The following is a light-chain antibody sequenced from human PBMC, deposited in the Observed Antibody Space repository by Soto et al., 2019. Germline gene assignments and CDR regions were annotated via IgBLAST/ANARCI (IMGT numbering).Light chain of an antibody. CDR1: SSDVGGYNY. V-gene: IGLV2-14*01. J-gene: IGLJ3*02. CDR2: EVS. CDR3: SSYPSSSTWV. Sequence: QSALTQPASVSGSPGQSITISCTGTSSDVGGYNYVSWYQQHPAKAPKLMIYEVSNRPSGVSNRFSGSKSGNTASLTISGLQAEDEADYYCSSYPSSSTWVFGGGTKLTVL.